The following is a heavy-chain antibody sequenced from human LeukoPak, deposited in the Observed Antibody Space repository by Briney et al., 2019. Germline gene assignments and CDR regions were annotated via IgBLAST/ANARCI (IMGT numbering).Heavy chain of an antibody. Sequence: PETLSLTCAVYGESLSGYYWSWIRQPPGKGLEWIGEINHSGSTNYNPSLKSPVTISVDTSKNQFSLKLSSVTAADTAVYYCAKGAFYCSSTSCYGTRLYYFDYWGQGTLVTVSS. CDR2: INHSGST. J-gene: IGHJ4*02. CDR1: GESLSGYY. V-gene: IGHV4-34*01. CDR3: AKGAFYCSSTSCYGTRLYYFDY. D-gene: IGHD2-2*01.